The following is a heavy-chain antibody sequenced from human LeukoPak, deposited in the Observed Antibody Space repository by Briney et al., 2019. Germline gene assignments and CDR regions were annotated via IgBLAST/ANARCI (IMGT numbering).Heavy chain of an antibody. J-gene: IGHJ4*02. CDR3: ARDAYFDH. CDR2: ISPDTGDT. Sequence: GASVKVSCKASGYTFTGYYMHWVRQAPGQGLEWMGRISPDTGDTNYAQNFQGRVTMTRDMTFTTAYMDLDSLTSDDTAVYYCARDAYFDHWGQGTLVTVSS. CDR1: GYTFTGYY. V-gene: IGHV1-2*06.